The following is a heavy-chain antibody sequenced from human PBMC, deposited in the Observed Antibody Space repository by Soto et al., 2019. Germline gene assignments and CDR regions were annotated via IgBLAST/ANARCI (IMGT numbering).Heavy chain of an antibody. CDR1: GGSISSSSYY. CDR2: IYYSGTT. V-gene: IGHV4-39*01. J-gene: IGHJ4*02. Sequence: QLQLQESGPGLVKPSETLSLTCTVSGGSISSSSYYWAWVRQPPGKGLEWIGSIYYSGTTYYNPSHKNRVNISEDTSKNQFPQKLSSVTAADTAVFYGARLIHCKTTSCYFDYWGQGTLVTVSS. D-gene: IGHD2-2*01. CDR3: ARLIHCKTTSCYFDY.